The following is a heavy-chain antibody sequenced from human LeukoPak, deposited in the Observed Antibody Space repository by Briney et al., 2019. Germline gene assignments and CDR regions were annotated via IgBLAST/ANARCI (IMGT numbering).Heavy chain of an antibody. J-gene: IGHJ4*02. CDR1: GFTFSSYA. CDR3: AKDPFENTVTTLGYFDY. CDR2: ISGSGGST. D-gene: IGHD4-17*01. Sequence: GGSLRLSCAASGFTFSSYAMSWVRQAPGKGLEWVSAISGSGGSTYYADSVKGRFTISRDNSKNTLYLQMNSLRAEDTAVYYCAKDPFENTVTTLGYFDYWGQGTLVTVSS. V-gene: IGHV3-23*01.